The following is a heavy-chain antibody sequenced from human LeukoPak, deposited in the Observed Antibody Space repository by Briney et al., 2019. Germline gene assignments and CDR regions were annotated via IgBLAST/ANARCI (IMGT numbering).Heavy chain of an antibody. CDR3: ARVDKSYYDFWSGYRQPYYYYMYV. CDR1: GFTFSSFW. V-gene: IGHV3-7*01. Sequence: GGSLRLSCAASGFTFSSFWMSWVRQSPGKGLEWVANIKEDGSEKYYVDSVKGRFTISRDNAKNSLYLQMNSLRAEDTAVYYCARVDKSYYDFWSGYRQPYYYYMYVWGKGTTVTVSS. D-gene: IGHD3-3*01. CDR2: IKEDGSEK. J-gene: IGHJ6*03.